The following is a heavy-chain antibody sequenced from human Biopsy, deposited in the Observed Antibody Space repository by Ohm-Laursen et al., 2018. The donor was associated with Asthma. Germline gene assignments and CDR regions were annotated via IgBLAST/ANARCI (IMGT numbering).Heavy chain of an antibody. CDR1: GFTFSSYS. J-gene: IGHJ4*02. V-gene: IGHV3-30*03. D-gene: IGHD3-16*02. Sequence: SLRLSCAAPGFTFSSYSMNWVRQAPGKGLEWVAVISYDGSNKYYADSVKGRFTISRDNSKNTLYLQMNSLRAEDTAVYYCARDLHPTNHLGELSEGFDYWGQGTLVTVSS. CDR3: ARDLHPTNHLGELSEGFDY. CDR2: ISYDGSNK.